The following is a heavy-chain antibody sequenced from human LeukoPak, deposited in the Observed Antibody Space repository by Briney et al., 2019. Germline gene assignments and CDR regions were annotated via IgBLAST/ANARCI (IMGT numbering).Heavy chain of an antibody. J-gene: IGHJ4*02. Sequence: GGSLRLSCAASGFTLSRYWMHWVRQTPGKGLVWVSRINEDGTTINYADSVRGRFTISRDIAKNTLYLQMNSLRAEDTAIYYCAKERDYGPADYWGQGTLVTVSS. CDR3: AKERDYGPADY. CDR1: GFTLSRYW. D-gene: IGHD4/OR15-4a*01. V-gene: IGHV3-74*01. CDR2: INEDGTTI.